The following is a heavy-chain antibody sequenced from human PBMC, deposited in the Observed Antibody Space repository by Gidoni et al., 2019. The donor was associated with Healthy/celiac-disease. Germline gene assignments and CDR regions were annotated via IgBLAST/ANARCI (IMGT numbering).Heavy chain of an antibody. CDR2: IYYSGST. Sequence: QVQLQESGPGLVKPSETLSLTCTVSGGSISSYYWSWSRQPPGKGLEWIGYIYYSGSTNYNPSLKSRVTISVDTSKNQFSLKLSSVTAADTAVYYCARAPGIAAAGVFQHWGQGTLVTVSS. D-gene: IGHD6-13*01. CDR1: GGSISSYY. CDR3: ARAPGIAAAGVFQH. J-gene: IGHJ1*01. V-gene: IGHV4-59*08.